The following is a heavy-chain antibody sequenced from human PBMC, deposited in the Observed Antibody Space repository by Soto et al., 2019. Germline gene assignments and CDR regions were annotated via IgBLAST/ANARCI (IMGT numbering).Heavy chain of an antibody. Sequence: SVXXSCKAXXXTXXXXXXXXVXQAPGQGLEWMGWISTYNGDTNYAQTFQGRVTMTTDTSTSTVYMELRSLRSDDTAVYYCAGEGVAPYYYYGMDVWGQGTPVTVSS. V-gene: IGHV1-18*01. CDR1: XXTXXXXX. CDR3: AGEGVAPYYYYGMDV. J-gene: IGHJ6*02. D-gene: IGHD5-12*01. CDR2: ISTYNGDT.